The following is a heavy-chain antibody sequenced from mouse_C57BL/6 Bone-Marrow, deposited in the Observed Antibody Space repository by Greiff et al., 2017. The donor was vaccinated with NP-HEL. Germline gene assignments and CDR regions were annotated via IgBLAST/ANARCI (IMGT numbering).Heavy chain of an antibody. D-gene: IGHD1-1*01. CDR1: GYTFTSYW. CDR3: ARHYYGSSYYYFDY. Sequence: QVQLQQPGAELVKPGASVKISCKASGYTFTSYWITWVKQRPGQGLEWIGDIYPGSGSTNYNEKFKSKATLTVDTSSSTAYMQLSSLTSEGSAVYYCARHYYGSSYYYFDYWGQGTTLTVSS. V-gene: IGHV1-55*01. J-gene: IGHJ2*01. CDR2: IYPGSGST.